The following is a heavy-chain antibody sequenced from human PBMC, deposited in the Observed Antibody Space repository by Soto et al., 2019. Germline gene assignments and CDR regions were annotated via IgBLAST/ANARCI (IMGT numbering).Heavy chain of an antibody. V-gene: IGHV1-3*01. CDR1: GYTFTSYA. J-gene: IGHJ3*02. Sequence: APVKVSFKASGYTFTSYAMHLVRQAPGQRLEWMGRINAGGGNTKYSQKFQGRVTMTRDTSTSTVYMELSSLRSEDTAVYYCARKDGYSSGWYAFDIWGQGTMVTVSS. D-gene: IGHD6-19*01. CDR3: ARKDGYSSGWYAFDI. CDR2: INAGGGNT.